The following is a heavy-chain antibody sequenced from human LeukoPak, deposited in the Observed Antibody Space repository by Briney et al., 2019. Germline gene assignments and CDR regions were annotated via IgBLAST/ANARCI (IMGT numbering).Heavy chain of an antibody. V-gene: IGHV4-34*01. J-gene: IGHJ4*02. CDR2: INHSGST. D-gene: IGHD3-10*01. CDR3: ARLILWFGELLPD. CDR1: GGSFRGYY. Sequence: SETLSLNCAVYGGSFRGYYGSWIRHPPGKGLEWIGEINHSGSTNYNPSLKSRVTISVDTSKIQFSLKLSSVTAADTAVYYCARLILWFGELLPDWGQGALVTVSS.